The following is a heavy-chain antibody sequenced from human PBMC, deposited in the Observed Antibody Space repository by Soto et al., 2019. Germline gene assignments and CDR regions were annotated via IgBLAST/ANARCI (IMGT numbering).Heavy chain of an antibody. V-gene: IGHV1-2*02. CDR2: INPNSGGT. CDR1: VYTFTGYY. CDR3: ARVRMSWSGPNHSYYFDY. D-gene: IGHD3-3*01. J-gene: IGHJ4*02. Sequence: ASGQVSCKASVYTFTGYYMHFLRQAPGQGLEWMGWINPNSGGTNYAQKFQGRVTMTRDTSISTAYMELSRLRSDDTAVYYCARVRMSWSGPNHSYYFDYCGQGTLVTVSS.